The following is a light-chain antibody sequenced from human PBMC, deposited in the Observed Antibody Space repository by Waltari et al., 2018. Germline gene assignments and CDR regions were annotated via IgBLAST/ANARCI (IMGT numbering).Light chain of an antibody. CDR2: DAS. CDR1: QRISTTY. Sequence: EIVLTQSPGTLYLSPGESATLSCRASQRISTTYLAWYQQKPGHTPRLLIYDASSRATGIPDRFRGSGSGTDFTLTVSRVEPEDFAVYYCQQYGHSPPYTFGQGTKLEIK. J-gene: IGKJ2*01. V-gene: IGKV3-20*01. CDR3: QQYGHSPPYT.